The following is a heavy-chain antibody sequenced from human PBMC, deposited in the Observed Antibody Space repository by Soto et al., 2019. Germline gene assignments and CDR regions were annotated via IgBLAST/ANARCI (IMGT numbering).Heavy chain of an antibody. CDR2: IYHSGST. Sequence: SETLSLTCAVSGGSISSSNWWSWVRQPPGKGLEWIGEIYHSGSTNYNPSLKSRVTISVDKSKNQFSLKLSSVTAADTAVYYCARLEAFNSSSLWPPIWGQGTLVTVSS. J-gene: IGHJ4*02. V-gene: IGHV4-4*02. CDR3: ARLEAFNSSSLWPPI. D-gene: IGHD6-6*01. CDR1: GGSISSSNW.